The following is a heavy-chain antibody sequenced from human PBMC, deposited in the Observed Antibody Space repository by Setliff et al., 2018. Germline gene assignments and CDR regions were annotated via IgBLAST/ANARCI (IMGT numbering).Heavy chain of an antibody. CDR3: ARTGWGKYAFDL. V-gene: IGHV3-48*01. CDR2: ITGTSSTI. J-gene: IGHJ3*01. CDR1: GFIFSTLS. Sequence: GESLRLSCAASGFIFSTLSMNWVRQAPGKGLEWLSYITGTSSTINYADSVKGRFTISRDNARNSVYLQMNSLRAEDTAVYYCARTGWGKYAFDLWGQGAMVTVSS. D-gene: IGHD3-16*01.